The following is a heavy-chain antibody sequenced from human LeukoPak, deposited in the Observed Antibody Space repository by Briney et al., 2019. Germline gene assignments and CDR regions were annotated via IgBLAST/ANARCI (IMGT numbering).Heavy chain of an antibody. J-gene: IGHJ6*02. V-gene: IGHV4-34*01. CDR1: GGSFSGYY. D-gene: IGHD5-18*01. Sequence: KPSETLSLTCAVYGGSFSGYYWSWIRQPPGKGLEWIGEINHSGSTNYNPSLKSRVTISVDTSKNQFSLKLSSVTAADTAVYYCARNCRSYGPYGMDVWGQGTTVTVSS. CDR2: INHSGST. CDR3: ARNCRSYGPYGMDV.